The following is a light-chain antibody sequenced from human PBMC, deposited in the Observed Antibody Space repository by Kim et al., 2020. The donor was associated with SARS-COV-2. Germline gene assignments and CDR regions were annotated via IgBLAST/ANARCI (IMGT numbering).Light chain of an antibody. CDR3: QQYYSYPLA. V-gene: IGKV1-5*03. CDR2: EAS. Sequence: VVDRHTITVRDNQSTINVLGWYQKKPEENPHLRVYEASTIGSVVPKKVSGSGSGTEITLTISSLQPHKFAHYYCQQYYSYPLAFGAGTKVDIK. J-gene: IGKJ4*01. CDR1: QSTINV.